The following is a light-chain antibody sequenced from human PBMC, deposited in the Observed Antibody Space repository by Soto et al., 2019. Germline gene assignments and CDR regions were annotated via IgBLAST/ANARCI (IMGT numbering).Light chain of an antibody. CDR3: QQYNSYSLT. V-gene: IGKV1-5*01. CDR1: QSISSR. Sequence: DIQMTQSPSTLSASVGDRVTITCRASQSISSRLAWYQQKPGKAPKILIYDASNLESGVPSRFSASGSGTEFTLTISSLQPDDFATYYGQQYNSYSLTVGGGTKVEIK. CDR2: DAS. J-gene: IGKJ4*01.